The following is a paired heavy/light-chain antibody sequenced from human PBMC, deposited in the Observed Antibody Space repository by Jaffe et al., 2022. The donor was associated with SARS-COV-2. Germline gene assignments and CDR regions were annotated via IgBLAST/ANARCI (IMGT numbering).Heavy chain of an antibody. CDR1: GFTFSDHY. Sequence: QVQLVESGGGLVKPGGSLRLSCAASGFTFSDHYMTWIRQAPGKGLEWVSYMSSSGSTIYYADSVKGRFTISRDNAKNSLYLQMNSLRAEDTAVYYCAREQSSGFDYWGQGSLVTVSS. CDR2: MSSSGSTI. V-gene: IGHV3-11*01. CDR3: AREQSSGFDY. J-gene: IGHJ4*02. D-gene: IGHD3-22*01.
Light chain of an antibody. V-gene: IGLV1-44*01. CDR2: SNN. CDR1: TSNIGSNV. CDR3: ATWDDSLNGWV. Sequence: QSVLTQPPSASGTPGQRVTISCSGSTSNIGSNVVNWYQQLPGTAPKLLIYSNNQRPSGVPDRFSGSKSGTSASLAISGLQSEDEADYYCATWDDSLNGWVFGGGTKLTVL. J-gene: IGLJ3*02.